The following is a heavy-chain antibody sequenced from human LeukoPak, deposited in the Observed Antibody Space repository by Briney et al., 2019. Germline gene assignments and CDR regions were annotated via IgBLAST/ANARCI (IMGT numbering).Heavy chain of an antibody. J-gene: IGHJ1*01. CDR3: AREQDLLGYCSSTSCYTEYFQH. CDR2: IYTSGST. V-gene: IGHV4-61*02. CDR1: GGSISSGSYY. Sequence: PSETLSLTCTVSGGSISSGSYYWSWIRQPAGKGLEWIGRIYTSGSTNYNPSLKSRVTISVDTSKNQFSLKLSSVTAADTAVYYCAREQDLLGYCSSTSCYTEYFQHWGQSTLVTVSS. D-gene: IGHD2-2*02.